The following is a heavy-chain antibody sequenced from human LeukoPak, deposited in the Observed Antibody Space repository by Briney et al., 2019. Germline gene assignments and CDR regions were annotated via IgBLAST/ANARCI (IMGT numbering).Heavy chain of an antibody. CDR2: IIPIFGTA. CDR1: GGTFSSYA. CDR3: ARSSSWYEISFDY. D-gene: IGHD6-13*01. V-gene: IGHV1-69*06. J-gene: IGHJ4*02. Sequence: ASVKVSCKASGGTFSSYAISWVRQAPGQGLEWMGGIIPIFGTANYAQKFQGRVTITADKSTSTAYMELSSLRSEDTAVYYCARSSSWYEISFDYWGQGTLVTVSS.